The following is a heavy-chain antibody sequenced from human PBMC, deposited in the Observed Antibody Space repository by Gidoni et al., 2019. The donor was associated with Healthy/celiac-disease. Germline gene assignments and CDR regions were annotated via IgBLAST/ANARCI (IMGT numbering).Heavy chain of an antibody. J-gene: IGHJ4*02. D-gene: IGHD6-6*01. CDR2: IYWDDEK. CDR3: AHRRSTMLAARKKRYFDY. V-gene: IGHV2-5*02. CDR1: GFSLSTSAVG. Sequence: QITLKESGPTLVKPTQPLTLPCTFSGFSLSTSAVGVGWIRQTPGKALEWLARIYWDDEKSSSPYLKSRINITKDTSKNQVVLTMTNMDPVDTATYYCAHRRSTMLAARKKRYFDYWGQGTLVAVSS.